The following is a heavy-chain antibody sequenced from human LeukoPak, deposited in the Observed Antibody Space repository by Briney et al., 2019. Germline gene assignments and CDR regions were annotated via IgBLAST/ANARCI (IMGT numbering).Heavy chain of an antibody. CDR3: ARAYSSSWYFDY. V-gene: IGHV1-69*04. CDR1: GGTFSSYA. D-gene: IGHD6-13*01. CDR2: IIPILGIA. Sequence: SVKVSCKACGGTFSSYAISLVRQAPGQGLEWMGRIIPILGIANYAQKFQGRVTITADKSTSTAYMELSSLRSEDTAVYYCARAYSSSWYFDYWGQGTLVTVSS. J-gene: IGHJ4*02.